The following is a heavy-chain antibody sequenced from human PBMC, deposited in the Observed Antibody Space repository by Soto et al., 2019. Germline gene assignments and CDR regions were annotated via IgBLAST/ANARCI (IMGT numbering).Heavy chain of an antibody. Sequence: XGSLRLFCAAAGFTFSSYCMHWVRQAPGTGLEWVAVMSYDGSKYYADTVKGRFTISRDNSKNTLYLQINSLRPEDTAVYYCAKDFTPWFGDYFYYYCGMDVWGQGTTVTVSS. CDR1: GFTFSSYC. D-gene: IGHD4-17*01. J-gene: IGHJ6*02. V-gene: IGHV3-30*18. CDR3: AKDFTPWFGDYFYYYCGMDV. CDR2: MSYDGSK.